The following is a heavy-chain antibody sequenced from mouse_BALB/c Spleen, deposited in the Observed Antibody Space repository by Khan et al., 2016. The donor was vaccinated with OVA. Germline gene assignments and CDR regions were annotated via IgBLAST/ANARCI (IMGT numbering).Heavy chain of an antibody. D-gene: IGHD4-1*01. CDR1: GFNIKDTY. CDR2: IDPANGNT. V-gene: IGHV14-3*02. CDR3: ARWPLNWGFAY. Sequence: VQLQQSGAELVKPGASVKLSCTASGFNIKDTYMHWVKQRPEQGLEWIGRIDPANGNTKYDPKFQGKATITADTSSNTAYLQLSSLTSEDTAVSYCARWPLNWGFAYWGQGTLVTVSA. J-gene: IGHJ3*01.